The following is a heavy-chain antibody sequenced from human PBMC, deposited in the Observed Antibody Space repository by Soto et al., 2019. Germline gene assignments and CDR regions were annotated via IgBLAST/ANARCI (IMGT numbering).Heavy chain of an antibody. CDR1: GGSISSSSYY. V-gene: IGHV4-39*01. Sequence: SETLSLTCTVSGGSISSSSYYWGWIRQPPGKGLEWIGSIYYSGSTYYNPSLKSRVTISVDTSKNQFSLKLSSVTAADTAVYYCARQLYPLDILTGYSTYYFDDWGQGTLVTVSS. CDR2: IYYSGST. CDR3: ARQLYPLDILTGYSTYYFDD. D-gene: IGHD3-9*01. J-gene: IGHJ4*02.